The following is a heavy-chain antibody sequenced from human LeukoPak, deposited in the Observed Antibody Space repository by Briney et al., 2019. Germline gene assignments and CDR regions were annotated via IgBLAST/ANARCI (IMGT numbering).Heavy chain of an antibody. CDR2: ISGSRGTT. J-gene: IGHJ4*02. D-gene: IGHD5-12*01. CDR1: GXTFSSYA. CDR3: AKEGTITAYNFDY. V-gene: IGHV3-23*01. Sequence: PGGSLRLSCAASGXTFSSYAVSWVRQAPGKGLEWVSGISGSRGTTYYADSVKGRFTISRDNAKNSLYLQMNSLRAEDTAVYYCAKEGTITAYNFDYWGQGTLVTVSS.